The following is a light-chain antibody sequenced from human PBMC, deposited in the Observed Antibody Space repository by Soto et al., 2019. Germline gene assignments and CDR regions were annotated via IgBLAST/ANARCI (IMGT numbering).Light chain of an antibody. CDR3: QSYDSSTLV. Sequence: NFMLTQPHSVSESPGKTVSISCTRSSGRIASNYVQWYQQRPGSAPTTVIYEDNQRPSGVPDRFSGSTDGSSNSASLTISGLQNEDEADYYCQSYDSSTLVFGGGTQLTVL. CDR2: EDN. CDR1: SGRIASNY. J-gene: IGLJ2*01. V-gene: IGLV6-57*04.